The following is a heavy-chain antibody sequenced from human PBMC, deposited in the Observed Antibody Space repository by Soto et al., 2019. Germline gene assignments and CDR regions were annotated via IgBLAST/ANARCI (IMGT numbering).Heavy chain of an antibody. CDR3: TTGVDAFDAFDI. CDR2: IKSKTDGGTT. CDR1: GFTFSNAW. D-gene: IGHD3-9*01. V-gene: IGHV3-15*01. J-gene: IGHJ3*02. Sequence: AGGSLRLSCAASGFTFSNAWMSWVRQAPGKGLEWVGRIKSKTDGGTTDYAAPVKGRFTISRDDSKNTLYLQMNSLKTEDTAVYYCTTGVDAFDAFDIWGQGTMVTVSS.